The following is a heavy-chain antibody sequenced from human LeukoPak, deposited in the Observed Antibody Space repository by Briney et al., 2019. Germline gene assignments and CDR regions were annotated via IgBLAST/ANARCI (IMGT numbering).Heavy chain of an antibody. V-gene: IGHV4-38-2*02. J-gene: IGHJ5*02. CDR3: ARDYIGGGDYVGENWFDP. CDR1: GYSISSGYY. CDR2: IYHSGST. D-gene: IGHD4-17*01. Sequence: PSETLSLTCAVSGYSISSGYYWGWIRQPPGKGLEWIGSIYHSGSTYYIPSLKSRVTISVDPSKNQFSLKLSSVTAADTAVYYCARDYIGGGDYVGENWFDPWGQGTLVTVSS.